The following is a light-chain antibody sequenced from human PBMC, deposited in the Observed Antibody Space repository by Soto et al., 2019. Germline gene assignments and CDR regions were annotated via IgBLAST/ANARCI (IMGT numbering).Light chain of an antibody. CDR1: QSISNY. CDR2: DAS. V-gene: IGKV1-39*01. CDR3: QQSYSTPPGT. J-gene: IGKJ2*01. Sequence: DIQMSQSPSSLSASVGDRVTITCRASQSISNYLNWYQQKPGKAPNLLIYDASSLQSGVPSRFSGSGSGTVFTLTFSSLQPEDFATYYCQQSYSTPPGTFGQGTKLEIK.